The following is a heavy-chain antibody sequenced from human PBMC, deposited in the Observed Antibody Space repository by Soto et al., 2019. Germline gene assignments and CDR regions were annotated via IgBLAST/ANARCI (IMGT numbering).Heavy chain of an antibody. D-gene: IGHD6-19*01. CDR2: IYYSGTT. CDR3: ARDQGGGWSNIDY. J-gene: IGHJ4*02. Sequence: SETLSLTCTVSGGSISSGGYYWSWIRQHPGKGLEWIGYIYYSGTTNYNPSLKSRVTISVDTSKNQFSLKLSSVTAADTAVYYCARDQGGGWSNIDYWGQGTLVTVS. CDR1: GGSISSGGYY. V-gene: IGHV4-61*08.